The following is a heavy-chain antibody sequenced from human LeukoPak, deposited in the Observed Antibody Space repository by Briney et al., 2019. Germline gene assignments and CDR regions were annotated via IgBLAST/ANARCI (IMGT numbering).Heavy chain of an antibody. CDR1: GYTFTSYG. V-gene: IGHV1-69*06. J-gene: IGHJ4*02. Sequence: SVKVSCKASGYTFTSYGISWVRQAPGQGLEWMGVIIPMFGTANYAQKFQGRVTITADKSTTTAYMELSSLRSVDTAMYYCARDRYYDFWSGSHYFDYWGQGTLVTVSS. CDR2: IIPMFGTA. CDR3: ARDRYYDFWSGSHYFDY. D-gene: IGHD3-3*01.